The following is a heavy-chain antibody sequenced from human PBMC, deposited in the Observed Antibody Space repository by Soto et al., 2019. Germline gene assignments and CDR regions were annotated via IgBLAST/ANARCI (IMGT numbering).Heavy chain of an antibody. CDR2: IYYSGST. J-gene: IGHJ4*02. V-gene: IGHV4-39*02. CDR1: GGSISSSSYY. Sequence: SETLSLTCTVSGGSISSSSYYWGWIRQPPGKGLEWIGSIYYSGSTYYNPSLKSRVTISVDTSKNTLYLQMNSLRAEDTAVYFCARDLNRYYFDFWGQGTLVTVSS. CDR3: ARDLNRYYFDF.